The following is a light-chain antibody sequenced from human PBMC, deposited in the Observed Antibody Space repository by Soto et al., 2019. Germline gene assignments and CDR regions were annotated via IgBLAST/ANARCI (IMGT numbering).Light chain of an antibody. CDR2: CAS. V-gene: IGKV3-15*01. CDR1: QSVSSI. CDR3: QQYNNWPPIT. J-gene: IGKJ5*01. Sequence: EIVLTQAPGTLSVSPGERATLSSRASQSVSSILAWYQQKPGQAPRLLIYCASTRATGIPARISGSGSGTEFTLTISSLQSEDFAVYYCQQYNNWPPITFGQGTRLEI.